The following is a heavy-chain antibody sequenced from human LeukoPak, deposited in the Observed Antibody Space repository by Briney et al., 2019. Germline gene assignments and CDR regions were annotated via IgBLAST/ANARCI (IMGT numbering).Heavy chain of an antibody. V-gene: IGHV4-59*01. CDR3: AREESSGWFDY. CDR2: IYYSGST. Sequence: SETLSLTCTVSGGSISSYYWSWIRQPPGKGPEWIGYIYYSGSTNYNPSLKSRVTISVDTSKNQFSLKLSSVTAADTAVYYCAREESSGWFDYWGQGTLVTVSS. CDR1: GGSISSYY. J-gene: IGHJ4*02. D-gene: IGHD6-19*01.